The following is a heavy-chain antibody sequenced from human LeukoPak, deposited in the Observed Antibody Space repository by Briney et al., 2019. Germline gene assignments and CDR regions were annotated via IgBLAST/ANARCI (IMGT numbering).Heavy chain of an antibody. V-gene: IGHV3-7*04. J-gene: IGHJ3*02. D-gene: IGHD5-12*01. CDR2: IDQDGSEK. CDR1: RFTFSTYW. CDR3: ARVGWLRFDI. Sequence: GGSLRLSCAASRFTFSTYWMSWVRQAPGKGLEWVANIDQDGSEKYYVDSVKGRFTISRDNAKNSLYLQMNSLRAEDTAVYYCARVGWLRFDIWGQETTVTVSS.